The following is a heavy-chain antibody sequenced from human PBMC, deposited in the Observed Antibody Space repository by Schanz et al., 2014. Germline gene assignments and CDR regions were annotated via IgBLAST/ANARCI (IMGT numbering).Heavy chain of an antibody. Sequence: EVQLEESGGGLIQPGGSWRLPCAVLGFTANPNNLVWVRRAPGKGLEWISSMYINSGSTQYADSVKGRFIISRDSSKNTLFLQMNSLRAEDTAVYFCARDGGRDGYNLAFDVWGQGTLVTVSS. J-gene: IGHJ3*01. CDR3: ARDGGRDGYNLAFDV. CDR2: MYINSGST. CDR1: GFTANPNN. D-gene: IGHD5-12*01. V-gene: IGHV3-53*01.